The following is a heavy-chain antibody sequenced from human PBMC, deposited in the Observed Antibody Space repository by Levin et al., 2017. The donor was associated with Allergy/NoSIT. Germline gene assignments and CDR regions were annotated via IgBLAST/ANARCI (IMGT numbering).Heavy chain of an antibody. CDR3: ARGRITMVRGVPRYWYFDR. CDR2: INHSGST. V-gene: IGHV4-34*01. J-gene: IGHJ2*01. Sequence: ASETLSLTCAVYGGSFSGYYWSWIRQPPGKGLEWIGEINHSGSTNYNPSLKSRVTISVDTSKNQFSLKLSSVTAADTAVYYCARGRITMVRGVPRYWYFDRWGRGTLVTVSS. CDR1: GGSFSGYY. D-gene: IGHD3-10*01.